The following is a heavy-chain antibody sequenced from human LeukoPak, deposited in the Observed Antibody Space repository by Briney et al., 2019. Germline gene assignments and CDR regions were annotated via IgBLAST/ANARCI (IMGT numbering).Heavy chain of an antibody. J-gene: IGHJ6*03. CDR3: ARDGRCSSTSCEKHYYYYYMDV. V-gene: IGHV1-18*01. CDR2: ISAYNGNT. Sequence: ASVKVSCKASGYTFTNYGINWVRQAPGQGLEWMGWISAYNGNTNYAQNLQGRVTMTIDTSTSTAYMELRSLRSDDTAVYYCARDGRCSSTSCEKHYYYYYMDVWGKGTTVTISS. D-gene: IGHD2-2*01. CDR1: GYTFTNYG.